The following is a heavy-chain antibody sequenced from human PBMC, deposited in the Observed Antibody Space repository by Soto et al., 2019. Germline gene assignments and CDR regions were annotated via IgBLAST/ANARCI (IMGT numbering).Heavy chain of an antibody. CDR2: INAGNGNT. D-gene: IGHD3-3*01. CDR1: GYTFTSYA. V-gene: IGHV1-3*01. J-gene: IGHJ5*02. CDR3: ARDRCAYYDFWSGSHWFDP. Sequence: ASVKVSCKASGYTFTSYAMHWVRQAPGQRLEWMGWINAGNGNTKYSQKFQGRVTITRDTSASTAYMELSSLRSEDTAVYYCARDRCAYYDFWSGSHWFDPWGQGTLVTVSS.